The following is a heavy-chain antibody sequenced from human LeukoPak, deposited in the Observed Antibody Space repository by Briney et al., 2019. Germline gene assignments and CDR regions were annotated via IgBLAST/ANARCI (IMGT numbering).Heavy chain of an antibody. CDR1: GFTFSSYS. CDR2: ISHNSNYI. CDR3: AREGYGSGNSEF. Sequence: PGGSLKLSCAASGFTFSSYSMNWVRQAPGKGLEWVSSISHNSNYIYYADSLKGRFTVSRDNAKNSLYPQVNSLRAEDTAVYYCAREGYGSGNSEFWGQGTLVTVSS. J-gene: IGHJ4*02. D-gene: IGHD3-10*01. V-gene: IGHV3-21*01.